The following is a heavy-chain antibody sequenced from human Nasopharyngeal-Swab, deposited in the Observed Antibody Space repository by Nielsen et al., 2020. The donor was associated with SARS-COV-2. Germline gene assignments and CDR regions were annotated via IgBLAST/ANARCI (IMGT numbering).Heavy chain of an antibody. CDR3: ARDGFGESPYYYYYGMDV. Sequence: GGSLGLSCAASGFTFSNYSMNWVRQAPGKGLEWVSSISSSTSYIYYADSVKGRFTISRDNAKNSLYLQMNSLRAEDTAVYYCARDGFGESPYYYYYGMDVWGQGTTVTVSS. CDR2: ISSSTSYI. D-gene: IGHD3-10*01. CDR1: GFTFSNYS. V-gene: IGHV3-21*01. J-gene: IGHJ6*02.